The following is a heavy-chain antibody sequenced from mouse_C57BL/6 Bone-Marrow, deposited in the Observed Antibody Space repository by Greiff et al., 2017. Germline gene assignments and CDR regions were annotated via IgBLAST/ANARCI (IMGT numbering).Heavy chain of an antibody. D-gene: IGHD2-2*01. CDR3: ARRGVTTPRAD. V-gene: IGHV1-69*01. Sequence: QVQLQQPGAELVMPGASVKLSCKASGYTFTSYWMHWVKQRPGQGLEWIGEIDPSDSYTTYNQKFKGKSTLTVDKSSSTAYMQLSSLTSEDSAVYYCARRGVTTPRADWGKGTRVTVSA. J-gene: IGHJ3*01. CDR2: IDPSDSYT. CDR1: GYTFTSYW.